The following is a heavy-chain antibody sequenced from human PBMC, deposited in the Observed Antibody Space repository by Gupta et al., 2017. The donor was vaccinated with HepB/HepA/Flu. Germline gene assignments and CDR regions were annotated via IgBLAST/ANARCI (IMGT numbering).Heavy chain of an antibody. Sequence: DVKLVESVGGLIPTGGSLRRSCPASGFPVNSTFMSWVRQAPGKGLEWVSVIYRGNSTYYTDSVKGRFTISGYNSKNTLYLHMNSLTAEDTAVYYCARGQSDYSYYMDVWGKGTTVTGS. CDR1: GFPVNSTF. CDR3: ARGQSDYSYYMDV. J-gene: IGHJ6*03. CDR2: IYRGNST. V-gene: IGHV3-53*01.